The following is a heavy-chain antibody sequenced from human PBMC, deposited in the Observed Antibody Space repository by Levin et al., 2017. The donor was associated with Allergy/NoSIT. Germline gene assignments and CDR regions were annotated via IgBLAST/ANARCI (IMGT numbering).Heavy chain of an antibody. CDR2: INHSGST. J-gene: IGHJ4*02. D-gene: IGHD6-13*01. Sequence: SQTLSLTCAVYGGSFSGYYWSWIRQPPGKGLEWIGEINHSGSTNYNPSLKSRVTISVDTSKNQFSLKLSSVTAADTAVYYCARAMSSQQQLVIRLDYWGQGTLVTVSS. CDR1: GGSFSGYY. V-gene: IGHV4-34*01. CDR3: ARAMSSQQQLVIRLDY.